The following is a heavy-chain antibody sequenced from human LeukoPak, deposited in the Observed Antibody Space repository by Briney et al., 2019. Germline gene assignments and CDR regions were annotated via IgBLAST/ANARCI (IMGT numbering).Heavy chain of an antibody. CDR2: ISSSGRTI. V-gene: IGHV3-48*01. Sequence: HPGGSLRLSCAASGFTFRAYSMNWVRQAPGKGLEWVSYISSSGRTIYYADSVKGRLTISRDNSKNTLYLQMNSLRAEDTAVYYCARGGGNFDYWGQGTLVTVSS. CDR1: GFTFRAYS. D-gene: IGHD2-15*01. CDR3: ARGGGNFDY. J-gene: IGHJ4*02.